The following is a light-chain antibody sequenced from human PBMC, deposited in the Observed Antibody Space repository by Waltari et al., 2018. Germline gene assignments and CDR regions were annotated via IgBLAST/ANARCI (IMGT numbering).Light chain of an antibody. J-gene: IGKJ3*01. CDR2: GAS. Sequence: IVMTQSPDSLPGPLGAGAPSNSTSRQSALYSSNNKNYLAWYQQKPGQPPKLLIYGASIRETGVPDRFSGSGSGTDFTLTINSLQAEDVAVYYCQQYYNTPSTFGPGTKVDIK. CDR3: QQYYNTPST. CDR1: QSALYSSNNKNY. V-gene: IGKV4-1*01.